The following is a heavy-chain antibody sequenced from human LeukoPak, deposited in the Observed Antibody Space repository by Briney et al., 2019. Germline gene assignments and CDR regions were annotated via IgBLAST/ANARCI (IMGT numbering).Heavy chain of an antibody. Sequence: PGGSLRLSCAASGFTFSSYSMSWVRQAPGKGLEWVSYISSSSSTIYYADSVKGRFTISGDNAKNSLYLQMNSLRAEDTAVYYCAREGDFWSGYYTWGKYYYYYGMDVWGQGTTVTVSS. V-gene: IGHV3-48*01. CDR2: ISSSSSTI. J-gene: IGHJ6*02. CDR3: AREGDFWSGYYTWGKYYYYYGMDV. CDR1: GFTFSSYS. D-gene: IGHD3-3*01.